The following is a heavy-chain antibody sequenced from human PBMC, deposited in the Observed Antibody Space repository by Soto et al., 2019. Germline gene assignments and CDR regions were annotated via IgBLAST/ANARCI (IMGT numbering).Heavy chain of an antibody. Sequence: GALRLSCAASVFTFSSYAMSWVRQAPGKGLEWVSAISGSGGSTYYADSVKGRLTISRDNSKNTLYLQMNSLRAEDTAVYYCAKGLSGWSMDVWGQGTTVTVSS. CDR3: AKGLSGWSMDV. CDR1: VFTFSSYA. CDR2: ISGSGGST. J-gene: IGHJ6*02. D-gene: IGHD6-19*01. V-gene: IGHV3-23*01.